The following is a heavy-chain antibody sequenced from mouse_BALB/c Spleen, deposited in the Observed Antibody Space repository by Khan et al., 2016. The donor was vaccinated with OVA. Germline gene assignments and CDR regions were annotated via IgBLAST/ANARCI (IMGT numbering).Heavy chain of an antibody. CDR1: GYTFTDYA. V-gene: IGHV1S137*01. D-gene: IGHD2-3*01. J-gene: IGHJ2*01. CDR2: ISNYSGNT. CDR3: ARPAYDGYYDH. Sequence: QVQLQQSGPELVRPGVSVKISCKGSGYTFTDYAMHWVKQSHAKSLEWIGLISNYSGNTNYNQKFKGKATMTVDKSSRPAYMELARLKSEDSAIYYGARPAYDGYYDHWGQGTTLTVSS.